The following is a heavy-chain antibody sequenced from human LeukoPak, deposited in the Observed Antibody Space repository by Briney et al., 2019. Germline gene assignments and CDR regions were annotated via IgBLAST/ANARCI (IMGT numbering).Heavy chain of an antibody. CDR2: IKHDGSEK. Sequence: GGSLRLSCGASGFTFGIYWMSWVRQPPGKGQEWVANIKHDGSEKYYVDSVKGRFTISRDNAKNSLYLQMNSLRAEDTAVYYCARVGTAEGTLEDYWGQGTLVTVSS. V-gene: IGHV3-7*01. CDR3: ARVGTAEGTLEDY. J-gene: IGHJ4*02. CDR1: GFTFGIYW. D-gene: IGHD6-13*01.